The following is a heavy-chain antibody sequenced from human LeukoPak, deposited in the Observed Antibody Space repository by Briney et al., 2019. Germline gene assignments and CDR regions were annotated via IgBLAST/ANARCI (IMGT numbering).Heavy chain of an antibody. CDR1: GFTFTDYW. D-gene: IGHD6-13*01. J-gene: IGHJ4*01. V-gene: IGHV3-7*01. Sequence: PGGSLRLSCAVSGFTFTDYWMNWVRQAPGKGLEWVAGIRQDGGEKSYVDSVKGRFTISRDNTKSSLYLQINSLRAEDTAVYYCARDGTAAGLYFDLWGQGTLVTVSS. CDR2: IRQDGGEK. CDR3: ARDGTAAGLYFDL.